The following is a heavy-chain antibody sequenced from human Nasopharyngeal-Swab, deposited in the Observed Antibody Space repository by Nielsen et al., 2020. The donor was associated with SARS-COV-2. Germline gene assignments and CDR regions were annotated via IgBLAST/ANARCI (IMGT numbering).Heavy chain of an antibody. CDR3: ARDRDLIYGMDV. D-gene: IGHD5-24*01. V-gene: IGHV3-11*01. J-gene: IGHJ6*02. CDR1: GFTFSDYY. Sequence: GESLKISCAASGFTFSDYYMSWIRQAPGKGLEWVSYISSSGSTIYYADSVKGRFTISRDNAKNPLYLQMNSLRAEDTAVYYCARDRDLIYGMDVWGQGTTVTVSS. CDR2: ISSSGSTI.